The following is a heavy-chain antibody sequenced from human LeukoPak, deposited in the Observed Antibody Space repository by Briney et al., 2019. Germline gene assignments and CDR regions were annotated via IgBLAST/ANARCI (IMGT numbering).Heavy chain of an antibody. CDR3: ARHEAVGSGWYFDY. CDR1: GASISSYY. Sequence: SETLSLTCTVSGASISSYYWSWIRQPAGKGLEWIGRIDGSGNTNYNPSLKSRISVSVDTSKNQFSLKLSSVTAADTAVYYCARHEAVGSGWYFDYWGQGTLVTVSS. D-gene: IGHD6-19*01. V-gene: IGHV4-4*07. J-gene: IGHJ4*02. CDR2: IDGSGNT.